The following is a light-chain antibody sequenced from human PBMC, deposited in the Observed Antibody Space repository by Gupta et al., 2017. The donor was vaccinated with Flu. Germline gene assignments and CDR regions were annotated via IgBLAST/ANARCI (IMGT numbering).Light chain of an antibody. J-gene: IGLJ1*01. CDR2: EDT. V-gene: IGLV1-51*01. Sequence: KVTISCSGSSSNIGSNYVYWYQQFPGTVPKLLIYEDTRRLSGIPDRFSASKSGTAATLGIAGLQTGDEADYYCGSWDNGLNVFVFGTGTMVTV. CDR3: GSWDNGLNVFV. CDR1: SSNIGSNY.